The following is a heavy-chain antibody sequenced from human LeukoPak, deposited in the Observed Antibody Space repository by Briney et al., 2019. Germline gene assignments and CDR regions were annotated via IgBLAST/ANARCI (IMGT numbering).Heavy chain of an antibody. J-gene: IGHJ4*02. Sequence: ASVKVSCKASGYTFTSYHMHWVRQAPGQGPEWMGIINPSGGSTSYAQKFQGRVTMTRDTSTSTVCMELSSLRSEDTAVYFCAREIRRGGPIDYWGQGTLVTVSS. CDR1: GYTFTSYH. V-gene: IGHV1-46*01. CDR2: INPSGGST. D-gene: IGHD3-16*01. CDR3: AREIRRGGPIDY.